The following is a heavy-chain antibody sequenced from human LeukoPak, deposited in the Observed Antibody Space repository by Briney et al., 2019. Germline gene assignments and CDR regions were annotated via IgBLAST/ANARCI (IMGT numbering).Heavy chain of an antibody. Sequence: RASVKVSCKASGGTFSSYAISWVRQAPGQGLEWMGGIIPIFGTANYAQKFQDRVTITADKSTSTAYMELSSLRSEDTAVYYCARVVGLTGYSGTWYSGYYYYMDVWGKGTTVTASS. CDR2: IIPIFGTA. J-gene: IGHJ6*03. CDR3: ARVVGLTGYSGTWYSGYYYYMDV. CDR1: GGTFSSYA. V-gene: IGHV1-69*06. D-gene: IGHD6-13*01.